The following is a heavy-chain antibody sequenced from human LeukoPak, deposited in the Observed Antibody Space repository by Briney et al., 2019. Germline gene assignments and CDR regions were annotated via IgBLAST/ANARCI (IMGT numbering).Heavy chain of an antibody. CDR3: ASDIVATSGDF. Sequence: PGGSLTLSCAASGFTFSVYYMSWIRQAPGKGLEWVAYITSSGDDIYYAESVKGRFTISRDNAKNALFLRMSSLRVEDTATYYCASDIVATSGDFWGQGTLVSVSS. J-gene: IGHJ4*02. CDR2: ITSSGDDI. CDR1: GFTFSVYY. D-gene: IGHD5-12*01. V-gene: IGHV3-11*01.